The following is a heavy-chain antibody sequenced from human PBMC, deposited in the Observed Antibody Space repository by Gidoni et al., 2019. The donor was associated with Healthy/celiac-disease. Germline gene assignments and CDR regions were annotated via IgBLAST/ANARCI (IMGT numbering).Heavy chain of an antibody. J-gene: IGHJ6*02. D-gene: IGHD6-6*01. Sequence: QVQLQESGPGLVKPSQTLSLTCTVSGGSISSGGYYWSWIRQPPGKGLEWIGYIYYSGSTYYNPSLKSRVTISVDTSKNQFSLKLSSVTAADTAVYYCARDSVAARQTDYYYYGMDVWGQGTTVTVSS. CDR1: GGSISSGGYY. CDR2: IYYSGST. CDR3: ARDSVAARQTDYYYYGMDV. V-gene: IGHV4-31*03.